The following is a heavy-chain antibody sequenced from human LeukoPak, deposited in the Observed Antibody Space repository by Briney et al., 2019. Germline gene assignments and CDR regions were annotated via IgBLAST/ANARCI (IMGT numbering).Heavy chain of an antibody. CDR1: GYSISSGYY. Sequence: KTSETLSLTCTVSGYSISSGYYWGWIRQPPGKGLEWTGSVYHSGRTYYNPSLKSRVTISVDKSKNQFSLKLSSVTAADTAVYYCARGNFDWLGSFDIWGRGTMVTVSS. V-gene: IGHV4-38-2*02. CDR3: ARGNFDWLGSFDI. J-gene: IGHJ3*02. CDR2: VYHSGRT. D-gene: IGHD3-9*01.